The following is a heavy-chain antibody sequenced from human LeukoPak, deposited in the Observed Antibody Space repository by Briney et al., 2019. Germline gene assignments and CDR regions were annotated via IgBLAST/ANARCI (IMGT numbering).Heavy chain of an antibody. CDR1: GFTFSSYA. CDR3: ARGEDFWSGYYTGIPHLSDY. J-gene: IGHJ4*02. Sequence: GGSLRLSCAASGFTFSSYAMHWVRQAPGKGLEWVAVISYDGSNKYYADSVKGRFTISRDNSKNTLYLQMNSLRAEDTAVYYCARGEDFWSGYYTGIPHLSDYWGQGTLVTVSS. V-gene: IGHV3-30-3*01. CDR2: ISYDGSNK. D-gene: IGHD3-3*01.